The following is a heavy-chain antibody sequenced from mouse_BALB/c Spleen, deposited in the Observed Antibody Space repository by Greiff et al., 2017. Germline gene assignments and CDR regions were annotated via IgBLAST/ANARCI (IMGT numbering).Heavy chain of an antibody. J-gene: IGHJ3*01. Sequence: EVQLQQSGPELMKPGASVKISCKASGYSFTSYYMHWVKQSHGKSLEWIGYIDPFNGGTSYNQKFKGKATLTVDKSSSTAYMHLSSLTSEDSAVYYCARGDRDAWFAYWGQGTLVTVSA. CDR2: IDPFNGGT. D-gene: IGHD3-3*01. V-gene: IGHV1-28*01. CDR1: GYSFTSYY. CDR3: ARGDRDAWFAY.